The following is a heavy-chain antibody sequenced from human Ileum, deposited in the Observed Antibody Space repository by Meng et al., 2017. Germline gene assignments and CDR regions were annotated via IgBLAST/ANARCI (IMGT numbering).Heavy chain of an antibody. V-gene: IGHV4-4*02. CDR1: GASIIGVNW. J-gene: IGHJ4*02. CDR2: IHHSGST. Sequence: QVPLQESGPGLVKPSGNLSLTCPVSGASIIGVNWWTWVRQTPGKGLEWIGEIHHSGSTNSIPSLKSRVTLSVDKSKNQFSLSMTSVTAADTAVYYCARGTGDIRVGFDYWGQGTLVTVSS. D-gene: IGHD7-27*01. CDR3: ARGTGDIRVGFDY.